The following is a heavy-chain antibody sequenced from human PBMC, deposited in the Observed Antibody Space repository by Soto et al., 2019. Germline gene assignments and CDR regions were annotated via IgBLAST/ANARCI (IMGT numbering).Heavy chain of an antibody. J-gene: IGHJ4*02. Sequence: QVQLVQSGTEVKKPGASVKVSCKASGYTFTSCGISWVRQAPGQGLEWMGWINVYNGNTYYVQKLQGRVTMTTDTSTSTTYMELRSLRSDDTAVYYCARVPFSSSWYGVDYWGQGTLITVPS. CDR3: ARVPFSSSWYGVDY. V-gene: IGHV1-18*01. CDR1: GYTFTSCG. D-gene: IGHD6-13*01. CDR2: INVYNGNT.